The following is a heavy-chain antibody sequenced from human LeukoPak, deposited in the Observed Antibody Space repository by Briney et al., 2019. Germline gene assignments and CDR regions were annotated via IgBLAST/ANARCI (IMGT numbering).Heavy chain of an antibody. V-gene: IGHV3-9*01. CDR2: ISWNSGSI. J-gene: IGHJ5*02. CDR3: AKANSGSYTFGWFDP. Sequence: GGSLRLSCAASGFTFDDYAMHWVRQAPGKGLEWVSGISWNSGSIGYADSVKGRFTISRDNAKNSLYLQMNSLRAEDTALYYCAKANSGSYTFGWFDPWGQGTLVTVSS. D-gene: IGHD1-26*01. CDR1: GFTFDDYA.